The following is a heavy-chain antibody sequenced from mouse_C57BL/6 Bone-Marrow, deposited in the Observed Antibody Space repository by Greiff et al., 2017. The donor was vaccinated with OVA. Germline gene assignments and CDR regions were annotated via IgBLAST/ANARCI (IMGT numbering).Heavy chain of an antibody. V-gene: IGHV2-2*01. CDR1: GFSLTSYG. J-gene: IGHJ3*01. D-gene: IGHD1-1*01. CDR3: ARRDYGSGWFAY. CDR2: IWSGGST. Sequence: QVQLKQSGPGLVQPSQSLSITCTVSGFSLTSYGVHWVRQSPGKGLEWLGVIWSGGSTDYNAAFISRLSISKDNSKSQVFFKMNSLQADDTAIYYCARRDYGSGWFAYWGQGTLVTVSA.